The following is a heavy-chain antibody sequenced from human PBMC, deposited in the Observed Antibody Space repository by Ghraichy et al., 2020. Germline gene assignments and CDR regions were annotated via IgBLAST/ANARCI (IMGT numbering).Heavy chain of an antibody. Sequence: SETLSLTCTVAGGSISSYYWSWIRQPPGKGLEWIGFIYYSGSTNYNPSLKSRVTISVDMSKNQFSLRLSSVTAADTAVYYCARHGVDYGDYEGWFDPWGQGTLVTVSS. V-gene: IGHV4-59*08. D-gene: IGHD4-17*01. J-gene: IGHJ5*02. CDR3: ARHGVDYGDYEGWFDP. CDR1: GGSISSYY. CDR2: IYYSGST.